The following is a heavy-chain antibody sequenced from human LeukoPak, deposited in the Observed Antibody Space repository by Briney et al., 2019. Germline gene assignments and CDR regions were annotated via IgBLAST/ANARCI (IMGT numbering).Heavy chain of an antibody. J-gene: IGHJ4*02. CDR1: GFTFSTYW. Sequence: GGSLRLSCAASGFTFSTYWMHWVRQAPGKGLVWVSRINTGGTTTNYADSVKGRFTISRDNAKNTLYLQMNSLRVEDTAVYYCASSLLYSSTLDWGQGTLVTVSS. CDR3: ASSLLYSSTLD. CDR2: INTGGTTT. V-gene: IGHV3-74*01. D-gene: IGHD6-13*01.